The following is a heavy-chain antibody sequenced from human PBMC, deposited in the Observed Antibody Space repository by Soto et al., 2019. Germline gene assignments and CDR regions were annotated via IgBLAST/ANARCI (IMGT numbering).Heavy chain of an antibody. D-gene: IGHD3-22*01. V-gene: IGHV3-23*01. J-gene: IGHJ3*02. CDR3: AKGGIDSSGYSDAFDI. CDR2: ISGSGGST. CDR1: GFTFSSYA. Sequence: PGGSLRLSCAASGFTFSSYAMSWVRRAPGRGLEWVSAISGSGGSTYYADSVKGRFTISRDNSKNTLYLQMNSLRAEDTAVYYCAKGGIDSSGYSDAFDIWGQGTMVTVSS.